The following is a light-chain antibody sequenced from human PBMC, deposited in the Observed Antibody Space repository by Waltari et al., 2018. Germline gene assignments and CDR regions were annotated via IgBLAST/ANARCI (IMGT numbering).Light chain of an antibody. V-gene: IGLV2-14*01. Sequence: QSALTQPASVPGSPGQSITIPCTGTSSDVGGYNYVSWYQQHPGKAPKPMIYDVSNRPSGVSNRFSGSKSGNTASLTISGLQAEDEADYYCSSYTSSSTPVVFGGGTKLTVL. CDR2: DVS. CDR3: SSYTSSSTPVV. J-gene: IGLJ2*01. CDR1: SSDVGGYNY.